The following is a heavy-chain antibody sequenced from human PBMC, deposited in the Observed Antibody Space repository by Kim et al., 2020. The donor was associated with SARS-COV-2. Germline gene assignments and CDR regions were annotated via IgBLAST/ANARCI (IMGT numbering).Heavy chain of an antibody. V-gene: IGHV4-39*07. CDR2: GYYSGST. J-gene: IGHJ2*01. CDR1: GGSISSSYYY. Sequence: SETLSLTCTVSGGSISSSYYYWGWIRQPPGKGLEWIGSGYYSGSTYYNPSLKSRVTISVDTSKSQFSLKLNLVTAAATAVYSCARVSGSYDGRGYYF. CDR3: ARVSGSYDGRGYYF. D-gene: IGHD3-22*01.